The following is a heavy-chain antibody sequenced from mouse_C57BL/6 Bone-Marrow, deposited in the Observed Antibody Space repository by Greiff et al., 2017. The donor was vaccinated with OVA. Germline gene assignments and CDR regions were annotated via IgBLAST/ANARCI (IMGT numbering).Heavy chain of an antibody. CDR1: GYTFTDHS. CDR2: IYPRDGST. V-gene: IGHV1-78*01. J-gene: IGHJ4*01. CDR3: TRRAFGYDNAMDY. D-gene: IGHD2-2*01. Sequence: QVQLQQSDAELVKPGASVKISCKVSGYTFTDHSIHWMKQRPEQGLEWIGYIYPRDGSTKYNEKFKGKATLTADKSSSTAYMQLNSLTSEDSAVYFCTRRAFGYDNAMDYWGQGTTVTVSS.